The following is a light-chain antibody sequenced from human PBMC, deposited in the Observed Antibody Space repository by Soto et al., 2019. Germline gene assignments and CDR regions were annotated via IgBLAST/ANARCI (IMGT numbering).Light chain of an antibody. CDR2: GAS. J-gene: IGKJ1*01. CDR3: QQYGSTPPT. CDR1: QDISSN. Sequence: EIVMTQSPATLSVTLGERATLSCRASQDISSNLAWYQQKPGQAPRLLIYGASSRATGIPDRFSGSGSGTDFTLTVSRLEPEDFAVYYCQQYGSTPPTFGQGTKVEIK. V-gene: IGKV3-20*01.